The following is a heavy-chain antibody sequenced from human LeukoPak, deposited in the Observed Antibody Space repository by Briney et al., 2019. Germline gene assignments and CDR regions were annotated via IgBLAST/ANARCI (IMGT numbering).Heavy chain of an antibody. CDR3: AKIPPPITMIVVDFFDY. CDR1: GVTFSSCA. J-gene: IGHJ4*02. CDR2: ISYDGNNK. V-gene: IGHV3-30-3*02. Sequence: GGSLRLSCAASGVTFSSCAMHWVRQAPGKGLEWVAVISYDGNNKYYADSVKGRFTISRDNSKNTLYLQMNSLRAEDTAVYYCAKIPPPITMIVVDFFDYWGQGTLVTVSS. D-gene: IGHD3-22*01.